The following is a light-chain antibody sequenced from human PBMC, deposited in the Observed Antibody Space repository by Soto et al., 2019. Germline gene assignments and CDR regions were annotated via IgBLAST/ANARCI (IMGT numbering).Light chain of an antibody. V-gene: IGLV2-18*02. J-gene: IGLJ1*01. CDR3: SSYTSSSTPYV. CDR1: SSDVGSYDY. Sequence: QSVLIQPPSVSGSPGQSVTISCTGTSSDVGSYDYVSWYQQHPGTVPKPMIYNVNTQPSGVPDRFSGSKSGNTASMTISRLQAEDEADYYCSSYTSSSTPYVFGTGTKVTVL. CDR2: NVN.